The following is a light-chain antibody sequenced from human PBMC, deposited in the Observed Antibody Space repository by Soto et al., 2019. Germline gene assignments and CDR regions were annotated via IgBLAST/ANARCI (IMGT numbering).Light chain of an antibody. CDR2: EVS. Sequence: QSALTQPASVSGSPGQSITISCTGTSSDVGGYNYVSWYQQHPGKAPKLMIYEVSNRPSGVSSRFSGSKSGNTASLTISGLQAEDEADYYCQSYDSSLSGSYVFGTGTKLTVL. J-gene: IGLJ1*01. CDR3: QSYDSSLSGSYV. CDR1: SSDVGGYNY. V-gene: IGLV2-14*01.